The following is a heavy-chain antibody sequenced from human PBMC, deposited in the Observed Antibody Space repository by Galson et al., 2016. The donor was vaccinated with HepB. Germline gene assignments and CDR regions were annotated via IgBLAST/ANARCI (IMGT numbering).Heavy chain of an antibody. CDR2: ISQCLDII. CDR1: GFTFSDYS. V-gene: IGHV3-48*01. CDR3: VRSSSFSE. J-gene: IGHJ4*02. Sequence: SLRLSCAASGFTFSDYSLHWVRQAPGKGLEWVSYISQCLDIIYYADSVKGRVTISRDNAKNSLYLQMNSLRVEDSALYYCVRSSSFSEWGQGTLVTVSS. D-gene: IGHD2-2*01.